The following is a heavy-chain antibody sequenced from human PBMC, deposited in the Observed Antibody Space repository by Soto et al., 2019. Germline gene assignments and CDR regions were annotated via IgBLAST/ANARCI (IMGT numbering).Heavy chain of an antibody. J-gene: IGHJ5*02. D-gene: IGHD6-6*01. Sequence: TMSLTCPVAGDSGRIDNYYWLVIRHHPGKGLEWIGYVYYRGITQYNPSLKSRISMSVDTSKNQFSLNLISVTAADTAVYYCARALGSSPLSSWGRGTLVTVS. V-gene: IGHV4-31*03. CDR1: GDSGRIDNYY. CDR2: VYYRGIT. CDR3: ARALGSSPLSS.